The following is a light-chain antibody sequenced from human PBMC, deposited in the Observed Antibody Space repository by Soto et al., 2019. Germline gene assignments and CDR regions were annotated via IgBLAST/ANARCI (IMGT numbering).Light chain of an antibody. CDR3: QQYNSYSWT. V-gene: IGKV1-5*01. CDR2: DAS. Sequence: DIQMTQSPSTLSASVGDRVTITCRASQSISSCLAWYQQRPGKAPKLLIYDASSLESGVPSRFSGSGSGTEFTLTISSLQPDEFATYYCQQYNSYSWTFGQGTKVEIK. CDR1: QSISSC. J-gene: IGKJ1*01.